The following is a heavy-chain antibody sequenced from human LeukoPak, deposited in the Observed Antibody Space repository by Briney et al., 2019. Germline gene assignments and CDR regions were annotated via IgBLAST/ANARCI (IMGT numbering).Heavy chain of an antibody. J-gene: IGHJ5*02. D-gene: IGHD2-15*01. CDR1: GGSISSGGYS. CDR2: IYYSGST. CDR3: XRDXDLRCSGGSCYSSYWFDP. V-gene: IGHV4-30-4*07. Sequence: SETLSLTCAVSGGSISSGGYSWSWIRQPPGKGLEWLGYIYYSGSTYYNPSLKSRVTISVDTSKNQFSLKLSSVTAADPDVYYXXRDXDLRCSGGSCYSSYWFDPWGQGTLVTVSS.